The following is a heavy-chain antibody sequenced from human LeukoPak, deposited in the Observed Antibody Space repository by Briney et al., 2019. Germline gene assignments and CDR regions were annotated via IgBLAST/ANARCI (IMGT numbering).Heavy chain of an antibody. CDR1: GGTFGSYA. D-gene: IGHD3-22*01. CDR3: ARSLEVGSGYESN. Sequence: ASVKVSCKASGGTFGSYAISWVRQAPGQGLEWMGRIIPILGIANYAQKFQGRVTITADKSTSTAYMELSSLRSEDTAVYYCARSLEVGSGYESNWGQGTLVTVSS. J-gene: IGHJ4*02. V-gene: IGHV1-69*04. CDR2: IIPILGIA.